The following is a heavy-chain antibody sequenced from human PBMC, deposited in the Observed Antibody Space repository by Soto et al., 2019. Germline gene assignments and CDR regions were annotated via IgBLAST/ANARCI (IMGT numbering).Heavy chain of an antibody. CDR3: ARLAISGTPRFDY. D-gene: IGHD1-20*01. J-gene: IGHJ4*02. CDR2: IYYSGAT. Sequence: ETLSLTCTVSGDSVISETYYWSWIRQPPGKGLEWIGYIYYSGATKYNPSLESRVIISIDTSKSQFSLEINSMTAADTAIYYCARLAISGTPRFDYWGQGTLVTVSS. CDR1: GDSVISETYY. V-gene: IGHV4-61*01.